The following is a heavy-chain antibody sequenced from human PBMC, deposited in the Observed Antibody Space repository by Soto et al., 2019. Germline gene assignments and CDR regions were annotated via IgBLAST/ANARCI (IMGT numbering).Heavy chain of an antibody. CDR3: ARGDFYSDSSGDYGGFAY. D-gene: IGHD3-22*01. CDR1: GGTFSSYA. CDR2: TIRIFGTA. V-gene: IGHV1-69*12. J-gene: IGHJ4*02. Sequence: QVQLVQSGAEVKKPGSSVKVSCKASGGTFSSYAISWVRQAPGQGLEWMGGTIRIFGTANYAQKFQGRVTITADDSTSTAYMEVSSLRSEDTAVYYCARGDFYSDSSGDYGGFAYCGQGTLVTVSS.